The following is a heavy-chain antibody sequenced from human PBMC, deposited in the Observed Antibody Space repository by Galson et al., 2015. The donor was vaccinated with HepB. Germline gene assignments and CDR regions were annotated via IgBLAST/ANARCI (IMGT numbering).Heavy chain of an antibody. CDR3: ARDTYYYDSSGYYYVRAFDI. CDR1: GGSISSYY. J-gene: IGHJ3*02. CDR2: IYYSGST. V-gene: IGHV4-59*01. D-gene: IGHD3-22*01. Sequence: LTCTVSGGSISSYYWSWIRQPPGKGLERIGYIYYSGSTNYNPSLKSRVTISVDTSKNQFSLKLSSVTAADTAVYYCARDTYYYDSSGYYYVRAFDIWGQGTMVTVSS.